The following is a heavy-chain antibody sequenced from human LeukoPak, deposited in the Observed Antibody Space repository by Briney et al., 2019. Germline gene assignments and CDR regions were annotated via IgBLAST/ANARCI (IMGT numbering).Heavy chain of an antibody. V-gene: IGHV3-21*01. Sequence: PGGSLRLSCAASGFTFSRYSMNWVRQAPGKGLEWVSCISSSSSYIYYADSVKGRFTISRDNARKSLFLEMNSLRAEDTAVYYCARVLYSSSWFDYWGQGTLVTVSS. CDR2: ISSSSSYI. CDR1: GFTFSRYS. CDR3: ARVLYSSSWFDY. J-gene: IGHJ4*02. D-gene: IGHD6-13*01.